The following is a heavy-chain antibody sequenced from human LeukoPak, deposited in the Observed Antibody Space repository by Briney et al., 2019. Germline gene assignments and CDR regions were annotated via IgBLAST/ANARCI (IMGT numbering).Heavy chain of an antibody. CDR3: AKILQITTFGVVFDGGAFDI. J-gene: IGHJ3*02. V-gene: IGHV1-2*02. CDR2: INPNSGGT. Sequence: ASVKVSCKASGYTFTGYYMHWVRQAPGQGLEWMGWINPNSGGTNYAQKFQGRVTMTRDTSISTAYMELSRLRSDDTAVYYCAKILQITTFGVVFDGGAFDIWGQGTMVTVSS. CDR1: GYTFTGYY. D-gene: IGHD3-3*01.